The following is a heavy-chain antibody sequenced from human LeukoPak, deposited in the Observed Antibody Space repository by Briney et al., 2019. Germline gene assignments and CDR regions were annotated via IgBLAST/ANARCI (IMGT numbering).Heavy chain of an antibody. CDR3: ARPTVDN. J-gene: IGHJ3*02. CDR2: IYSGGST. CDR1: GFTVSSSY. V-gene: IGHV3-66*04. Sequence: GGSPRLSCAASGFTVSSSYMTWVRQAPGKGLEWVSVIYSGGSTYYADSVKGRFTISRDNSKNTLYLQMNSLRAEDTAVYYCARPTVDNWGQGTMVTVSS. D-gene: IGHD1-26*01.